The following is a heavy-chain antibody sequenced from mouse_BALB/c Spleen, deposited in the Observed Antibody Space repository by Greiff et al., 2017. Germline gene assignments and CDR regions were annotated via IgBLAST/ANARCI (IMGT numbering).Heavy chain of an antibody. CDR3: ARKFYYGSSYNFDY. D-gene: IGHD1-1*01. V-gene: IGHV3-8*02. CDR2: ISYSGST. Sequence: DVQLVESGPSLVKPSQTLSLTCSVTGDSITSGYWNWIRKFPGNKLEYMGYISYSGSTYYNPSLKSRISITRDTSKNQYYLQLNSVTTEDTATYYCARKFYYGSSYNFDYWGQGTTLTVSS. J-gene: IGHJ2*01. CDR1: GDSITSGY.